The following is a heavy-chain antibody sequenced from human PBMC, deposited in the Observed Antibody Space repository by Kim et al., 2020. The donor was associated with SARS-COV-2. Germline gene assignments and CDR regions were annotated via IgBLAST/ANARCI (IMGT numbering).Heavy chain of an antibody. J-gene: IGHJ4*02. CDR3: ARDPLSGYCGGDCKPDY. CDR1: GFTFSDYY. V-gene: IGHV3-11*05. CDR2: ISSSSSYT. Sequence: GGSLRLSCAASGFTFSDYYMSWIRQAPGKVLEWVSYISSSSSYTNYADSVKGRFTISRDNAKNSLYLQMNSLRAEDTAVYYCARDPLSGYCGGDCKPDYWGQGTLVTVSS. D-gene: IGHD2-21*02.